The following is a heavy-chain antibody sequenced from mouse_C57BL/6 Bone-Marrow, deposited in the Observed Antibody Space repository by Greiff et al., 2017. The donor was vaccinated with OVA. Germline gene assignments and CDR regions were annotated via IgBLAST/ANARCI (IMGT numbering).Heavy chain of an antibody. J-gene: IGHJ3*01. CDR2: IYPRSGNT. CDR3: EHDGSPWFAY. D-gene: IGHD1-1*01. Sequence: QVQLQQSGAELARPGASVKLSCKASGYTFTSYGISWVKQRTGQGLEWIGEIYPRSGNTYYNEKFKGKATLTADQSSSTAYMELRSLTSEDSAVYFCEHDGSPWFAYWGQGTLVTVSA. V-gene: IGHV1-81*01. CDR1: GYTFTSYG.